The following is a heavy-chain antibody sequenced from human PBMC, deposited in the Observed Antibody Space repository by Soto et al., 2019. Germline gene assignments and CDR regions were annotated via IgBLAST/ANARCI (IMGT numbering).Heavy chain of an antibody. V-gene: IGHV3-30*18. CDR3: AKDMDV. J-gene: IGHJ6*02. CDR2: ISYDGSNK. CDR1: GFTFSSYG. Sequence: GGSLRLSCAASGFTFSSYGMHWVRQAPGKGLEWVAVISYDGSNKYYADSVKGRFTISRDNSKNTLYLQMNSLRAEDTAVYYCAKDMDVWGQGTTVTVSS.